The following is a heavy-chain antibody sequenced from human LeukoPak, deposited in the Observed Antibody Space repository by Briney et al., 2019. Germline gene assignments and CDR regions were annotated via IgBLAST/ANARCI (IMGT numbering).Heavy chain of an antibody. CDR1: GFNVGGTY. Sequence: TGGSLRLSCAASGFNVGGTYMGWVRQAPGKGLEWVANINPDGSQKYYVDSVRGRFTISRDNAKNSLYLQMHSLRAEDTAVYYCARDWDGSGTSLDYWGQGTLVTVSS. CDR2: INPDGSQK. D-gene: IGHD3-10*01. J-gene: IGHJ4*02. V-gene: IGHV3-7*04. CDR3: ARDWDGSGTSLDY.